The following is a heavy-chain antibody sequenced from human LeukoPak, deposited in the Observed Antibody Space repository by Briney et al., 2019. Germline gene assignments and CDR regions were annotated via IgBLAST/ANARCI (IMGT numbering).Heavy chain of an antibody. Sequence: GGSLGLSCAASGFTFSIASMSWVRQAPGKGLEWVGRIKTKAVGGTTDYSAPVKGRFTISRDDSTNTLFLQMNSLKTEDTAVYYCATFPSGSWSAYWGQGTLVTVSS. CDR1: GFTFSIAS. D-gene: IGHD1-26*01. CDR3: ATFPSGSWSAY. CDR2: IKTKAVGGTT. V-gene: IGHV3-15*05. J-gene: IGHJ4*02.